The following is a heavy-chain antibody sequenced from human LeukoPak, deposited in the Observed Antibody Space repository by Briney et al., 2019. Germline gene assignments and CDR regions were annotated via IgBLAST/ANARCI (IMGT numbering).Heavy chain of an antibody. CDR1: GGSISSGGYS. CDR2: IYYSGST. CDR3: ASRWLQFPYYFDY. Sequence: PSETLSLTCAVSGGSISSGGYSWSWIRQPPGKGLEWIGYIYYSGSTNYNPSLKSRVTISVDTSKNQFSLKLSSVTAADTAVYYCASRWLQFPYYFDYWGQGTLVTVSS. J-gene: IGHJ4*02. D-gene: IGHD5-24*01. V-gene: IGHV4-61*08.